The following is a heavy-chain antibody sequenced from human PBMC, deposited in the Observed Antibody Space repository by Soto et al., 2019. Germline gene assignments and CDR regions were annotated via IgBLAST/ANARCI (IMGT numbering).Heavy chain of an antibody. D-gene: IGHD1-26*01. CDR3: ARDRGGSYAGWFDP. J-gene: IGHJ5*02. Sequence: SVKLSCKASGGTFSSYAISWVRQAPGQGLEWMGGIIPIFGTANYAQKFQGRVTITADESTSTAYMELSSLRSEDTAVYYCARDRGGSYAGWFDPWGQGTLVTVSS. CDR1: GGTFSSYA. CDR2: IIPIFGTA. V-gene: IGHV1-69*13.